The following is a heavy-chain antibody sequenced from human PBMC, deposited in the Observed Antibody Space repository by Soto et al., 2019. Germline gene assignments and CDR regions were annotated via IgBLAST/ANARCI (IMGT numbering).Heavy chain of an antibody. J-gene: IGHJ4*02. CDR2: IIPTIGTT. V-gene: IGHV1-69*12. Sequence: QVQLVQSGAEVKKPGSSVKVSCKASGDTFTIFAISWVRQAPGQGLEWMGGIIPTIGTTNYAQRFKGRITITGDESTGTAYMELRSPKSEDTAVYYCARDLGSGYGPGDYWGQGTLVTVSS. CDR3: ARDLGSGYGPGDY. D-gene: IGHD5-12*01. CDR1: GDTFTIFA.